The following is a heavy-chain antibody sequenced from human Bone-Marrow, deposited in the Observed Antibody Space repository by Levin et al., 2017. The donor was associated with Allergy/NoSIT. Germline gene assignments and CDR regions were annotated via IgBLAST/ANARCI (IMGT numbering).Heavy chain of an antibody. CDR3: ARLDYTSIWHIFDY. CDR2: IYPGDSER. J-gene: IGHJ4*02. V-gene: IGHV5-51*01. D-gene: IGHD3-3*01. Sequence: GESLKISCKGSGYRFTAYWIGWVRQMPGKGLEWMGIIYPGDSERRYSPSLRGQVTISADTSTNTAYLRWSSLKASDRAVYYCARLDYTSIWHIFDYWGQGTVVTVSS. CDR1: GYRFTAYW.